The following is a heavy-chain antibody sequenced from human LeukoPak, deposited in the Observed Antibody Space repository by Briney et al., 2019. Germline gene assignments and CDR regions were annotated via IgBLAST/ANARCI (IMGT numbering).Heavy chain of an antibody. CDR1: GYIFTNYY. Sequence: GESLRISCKGSGYIFTNYYIIWVRQMPGKGLEWMGRIDPSDSYTNYSPSFQGHVTISADKSITTAYLQYSSLKASDTAVYYCARQPGIAAPGTSRYAMDVWGKGTTVTVSS. J-gene: IGHJ6*04. D-gene: IGHD6-13*01. V-gene: IGHV5-10-1*01. CDR3: ARQPGIAAPGTSRYAMDV. CDR2: IDPSDSYT.